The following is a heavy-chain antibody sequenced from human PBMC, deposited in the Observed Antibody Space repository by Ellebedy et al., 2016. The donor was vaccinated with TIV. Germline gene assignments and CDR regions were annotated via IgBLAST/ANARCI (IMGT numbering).Heavy chain of an antibody. D-gene: IGHD3-10*01. V-gene: IGHV3-21*01. CDR2: ISGMSTYK. J-gene: IGHJ4*02. CDR1: GFTFTSYG. CDR3: ARGEFNHGSGNSYSGDLDY. Sequence: PGGSLRLSCSASGFTFTSYGMHWVRQAPGKGLEWVTYISGMSTYKYSADSMKGRFTISKDNIKNVVYLQMNSLRAEDTAVYYCARGEFNHGSGNSYSGDLDYWGRGTLVTVSS.